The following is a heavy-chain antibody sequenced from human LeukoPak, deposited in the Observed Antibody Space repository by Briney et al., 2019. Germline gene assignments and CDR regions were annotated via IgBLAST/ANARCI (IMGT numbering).Heavy chain of an antibody. CDR3: AKDSFDWSIGYFDL. CDR1: GFTFSSYA. J-gene: IGHJ2*01. CDR2: ISGSGGST. V-gene: IGHV3-23*01. Sequence: GGSLRLSCAASGFTFSSYAMSWVRQAPGKGLEWVSSISGSGGSTYCADSVKGRFTISSDNSKNTLYLQMHSLRAEDTAVYYCAKDSFDWSIGYFDLWGRGTLVTVSS. D-gene: IGHD2-21*01.